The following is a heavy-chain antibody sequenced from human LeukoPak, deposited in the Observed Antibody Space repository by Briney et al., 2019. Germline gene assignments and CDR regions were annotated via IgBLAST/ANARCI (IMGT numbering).Heavy chain of an antibody. D-gene: IGHD3-10*01. Sequence: PSETLSLTCTVSGGSISSYYWSWIRQPPGKGLEWLGYIYYSGSTNYNPSLKSRVTISVDTSKNQFSLKLSSVTAADTAVYYCARGGDYGSGSYYRNWGQGTLVTVSS. CDR1: GGSISSYY. V-gene: IGHV4-59*01. CDR2: IYYSGST. CDR3: ARGGDYGSGSYYRN. J-gene: IGHJ4*02.